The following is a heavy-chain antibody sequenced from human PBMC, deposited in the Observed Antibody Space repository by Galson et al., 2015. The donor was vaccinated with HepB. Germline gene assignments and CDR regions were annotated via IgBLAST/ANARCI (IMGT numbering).Heavy chain of an antibody. V-gene: IGHV3-23*01. Sequence: SLRLSCAASGFTFSSYAMSWVRQAPGKGLEWVSAISGSGGSTYYADSVKGRFTISRDNSKNTLYLQMNSLRVEDTAVYYCATGLTVTTDYYYGMDVWGQGTTVTVSS. CDR3: ATGLTVTTDYYYGMDV. J-gene: IGHJ6*02. CDR1: GFTFSSYA. CDR2: ISGSGGST. D-gene: IGHD4-11*01.